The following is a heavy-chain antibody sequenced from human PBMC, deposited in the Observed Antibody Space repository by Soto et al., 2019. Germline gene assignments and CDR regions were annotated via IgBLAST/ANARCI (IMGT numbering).Heavy chain of an antibody. CDR1: GGTFSSYA. D-gene: IGHD4-4*01. J-gene: IGHJ6*02. CDR3: ASTPSSNRYYYGMDV. Sequence: QVQLVQSGAEVKKPGSSVKVSCKASGGTFSSYAISWVRQAPGQGLEWMGGIIPIFGTANYAQKCQGRVTLTADESTSTAYMELSSLISEDTAVYYCASTPSSNRYYYGMDVWGQGTTVTVSS. CDR2: IIPIFGTA. V-gene: IGHV1-69*12.